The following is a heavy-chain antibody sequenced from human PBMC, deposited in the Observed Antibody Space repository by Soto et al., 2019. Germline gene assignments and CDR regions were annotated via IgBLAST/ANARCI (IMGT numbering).Heavy chain of an antibody. CDR3: ARAFGYVHSSDYSLKDVFDI. Sequence: QVQLQESGPGLVKPSQTLSLTCTISGGSISSGDSYWSWIRQPPGKGLEWIGYIHHSGSTYYMPSLKSRATLALDTPKNHFSLKLNSVTAADTAVYDCARAFGYVHSSDYSLKDVFDIWGQGTLVTVS. CDR1: GGSISSGDSY. CDR2: IHHSGST. D-gene: IGHD6-19*01. J-gene: IGHJ3*02. V-gene: IGHV4-30-4*01.